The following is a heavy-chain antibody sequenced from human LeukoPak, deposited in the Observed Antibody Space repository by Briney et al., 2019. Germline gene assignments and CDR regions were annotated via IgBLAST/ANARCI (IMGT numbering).Heavy chain of an antibody. CDR1: GGSISSSSYF. CDR2: ISYSENT. CDR3: ARQAAQTYDY. V-gene: IGHV4-39*01. J-gene: IGHJ4*02. Sequence: PSETLSLTCTVSGGSISSSSYFWGWIRQPPGKGLEWIGSISYSENTYYNPSLMSRVTISLDTSKNQFSLKLSSVTAADTAIYYCARQAAQTYDYWGQGTLVTVSS.